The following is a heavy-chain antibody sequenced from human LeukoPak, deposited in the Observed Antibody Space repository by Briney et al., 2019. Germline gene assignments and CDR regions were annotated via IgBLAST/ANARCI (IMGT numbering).Heavy chain of an antibody. CDR2: ISYDESNK. CDR3: ARDDY. Sequence: GRSLRLSCAASGFTFSNYAMYWVRQAPGKGLEWVAVISYDESNKYYANSVKGRFTISRDNSKNTLYLQMNSLRTEDTAVYYCARDDYWGQGTLVTVSS. CDR1: GFTFSNYA. V-gene: IGHV3-30-3*01. J-gene: IGHJ4*02.